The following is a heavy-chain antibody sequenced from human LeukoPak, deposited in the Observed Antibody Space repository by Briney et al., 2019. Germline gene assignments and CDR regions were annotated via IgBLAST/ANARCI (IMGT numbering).Heavy chain of an antibody. CDR2: IWYDGSNK. V-gene: IGHV3-33*01. CDR1: GFTFSRYC. J-gene: IGHJ4*02. CDR3: ARGATTVTTRSAFDY. D-gene: IGHD4-17*01. Sequence: PGRSLRLSFAASGFTFSRYCMHWVRQAPGKGLGWVAVIWYDGSNKYYADSVKGRFTISRDNSKNTLYLQMNSLRAEDTAVYYCARGATTVTTRSAFDYWGQGTLVTVSS.